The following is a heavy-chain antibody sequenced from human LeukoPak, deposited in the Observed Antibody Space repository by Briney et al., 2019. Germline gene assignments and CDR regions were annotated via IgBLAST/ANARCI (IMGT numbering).Heavy chain of an antibody. CDR2: IYSGGST. D-gene: IGHD2-21*02. CDR1: GFTVSSNY. CDR3: ARDYCGGDCYSGPFDY. Sequence: GGSLRLSCAASGFTVSSNYMSWVRQAPGKGLEWFSVIYSGGSTYYADSVKGRFTISRDNSKNTLYLQMRAEDTAVYYCARDYCGGDCYSGPFDYWGQGTLVTVSS. V-gene: IGHV3-66*02. J-gene: IGHJ4*02.